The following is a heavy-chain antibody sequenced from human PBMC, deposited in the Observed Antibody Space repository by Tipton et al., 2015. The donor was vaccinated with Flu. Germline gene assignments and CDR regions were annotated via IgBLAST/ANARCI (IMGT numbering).Heavy chain of an antibody. CDR3: MRIEGAFEAGHCVGSNCWINF. CDR2: VYHNGA. CDR1: GYSISSAYY. Sequence: TLSLTCVVSGYSISSAYYWGWVRQPPGKGLEWIGNVYHNGAFYNPSLKSRVTISHDKSENQISLKVRSVSAADTAVYFCMRIEGAFEAGHCVGSNCWINFWGQGTLVTVSP. J-gene: IGHJ4*02. D-gene: IGHD2-15*01. V-gene: IGHV4-38-2*01.